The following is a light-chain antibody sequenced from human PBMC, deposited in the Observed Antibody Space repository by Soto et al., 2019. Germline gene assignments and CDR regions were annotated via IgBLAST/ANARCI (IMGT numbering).Light chain of an antibody. V-gene: IGLV2-23*02. CDR2: EVT. J-gene: IGLJ3*02. CDR3: CSYAGSNTWV. Sequence: ALTQPASVSGSPGQSITISCTGTSSDVGSYKLVSWYQQHPGKAPKLMISEVTKRPSGVSTRFSGSKSGNTASLTISGLQPEDESDYYCCSYAGSNTWVFGGGTKLTVL. CDR1: SSDVGSYKL.